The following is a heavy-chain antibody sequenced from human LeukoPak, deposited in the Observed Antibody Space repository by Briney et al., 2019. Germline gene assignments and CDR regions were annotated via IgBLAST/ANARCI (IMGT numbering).Heavy chain of an antibody. CDR1: GDSVSSNSVT. CDR2: TYYRSKWYN. CDR3: ARDSSTSRFHY. D-gene: IGHD2/OR15-2a*01. J-gene: IGHJ4*02. Sequence: SQTLSLTYAISGDSVSSNSVTWNWIRQSPSRGLEWLGRTYYRSKWYNDYAVSVKSRITISPDTSKNQFPLHLNSLTPDDTAVYYCARDSSTSRFHYWGQGTLVTVSS. V-gene: IGHV6-1*01.